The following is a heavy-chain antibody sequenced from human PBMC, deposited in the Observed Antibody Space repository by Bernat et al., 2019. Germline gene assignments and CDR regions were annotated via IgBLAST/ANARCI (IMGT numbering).Heavy chain of an antibody. CDR3: AHYLSLVGYFHYRRFDF. Sequence: QITLKESGPTLVKPTQTLTLTCTFSGFSLTTRGVGVGWIRQPPGKALEWLALSYWDDDKRYSPSLKSRLTITKDTSKNQVVPTMTNMDLEDTATYYCAHYLSLVGYFHYRRFDFWGQGTLVTVSS. V-gene: IGHV2-5*02. CDR2: SYWDDDK. J-gene: IGHJ4*02. D-gene: IGHD2-8*02. CDR1: GFSLTTRGVG.